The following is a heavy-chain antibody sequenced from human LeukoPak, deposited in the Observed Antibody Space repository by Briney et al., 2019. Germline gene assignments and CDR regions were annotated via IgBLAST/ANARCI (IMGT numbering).Heavy chain of an antibody. Sequence: GGSLRLSCAASGFTFSSYSMNWVRQAPGKGLEWVSSISSSSSYIYYADSVKGRFTISRDNAKNSLYLQMNSLRAEDTAVYYCARDAAVVRYFDWLQHSQPRLYYYYMDVWGKGTTVTVSS. CDR1: GFTFSSYS. CDR2: ISSSSSYI. V-gene: IGHV3-21*01. J-gene: IGHJ6*03. D-gene: IGHD3-9*01. CDR3: ARDAAVVRYFDWLQHSQPRLYYYYMDV.